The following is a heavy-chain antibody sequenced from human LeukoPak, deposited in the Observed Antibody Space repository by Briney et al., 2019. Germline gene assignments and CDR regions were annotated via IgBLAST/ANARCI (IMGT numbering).Heavy chain of an antibody. CDR2: IYYSGST. CDR3: ARDSFSGYGRNFDH. CDR1: GGSVNSDRYY. Sequence: PSETLSLTCTVSGGSVNSDRYYWSWIRQPPGKGLEWIGYIYYSGSTNYNPSLKSRVTISVDTSKNQFSLKLSSVTAADTAVYYCARDSFSGYGRNFDHWGQGTLVTVSS. J-gene: IGHJ4*02. V-gene: IGHV4-61*01. D-gene: IGHD5-12*01.